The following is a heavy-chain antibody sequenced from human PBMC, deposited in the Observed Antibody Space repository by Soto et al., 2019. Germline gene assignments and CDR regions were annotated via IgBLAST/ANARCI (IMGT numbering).Heavy chain of an antibody. CDR2: INPNSGGT. CDR1: GYTFTAFH. CDR3: AREREYYFDTTGYNWANWFDP. Sequence: EASVKVSCKASGYTFTAFHIHWVRQAPGQGLEWMGWINPNSGGTSFTQKFQGRVTMTSDTSISTAYMELRRLRSDDTAIYYCAREREYYFDTTGYNWANWFDPWGQGTLVTVSS. V-gene: IGHV1-2*02. J-gene: IGHJ5*02. D-gene: IGHD3-22*01.